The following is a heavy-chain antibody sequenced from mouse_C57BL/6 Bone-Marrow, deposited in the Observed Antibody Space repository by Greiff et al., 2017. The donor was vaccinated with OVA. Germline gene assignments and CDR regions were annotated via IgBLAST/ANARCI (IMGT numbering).Heavy chain of an antibody. CDR1: GYTFTSYW. J-gene: IGHJ2*01. V-gene: IGHV1-55*01. Sequence: QVQLQQSGAELVKPGASVKMSCKASGYTFTSYWITWVKQRPGQGLEWIGDIYPGSGSTNYNEKFKSKATLTVDTSSSTAYMQLSSLTSEDSAVYYCARDYDGSSYSYWGQGTTLTVSS. D-gene: IGHD1-1*01. CDR2: IYPGSGST. CDR3: ARDYDGSSYSY.